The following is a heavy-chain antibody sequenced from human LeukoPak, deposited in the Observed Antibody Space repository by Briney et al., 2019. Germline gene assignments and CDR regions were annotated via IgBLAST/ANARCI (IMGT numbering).Heavy chain of an antibody. D-gene: IGHD5-18*01. CDR3: ARGREAAMVTPQVDY. J-gene: IGHJ4*02. Sequence: GASEKVSCKASGYTFTGNYMRWVRQGPGQGLGWVGWINTNSGGTNYAQKFQGRVTMTKGTSISTAYMELSRLRSDDTAVYYCARGREAAMVTPQVDYWGQGTLVTVSS. CDR1: GYTFTGNY. CDR2: INTNSGGT. V-gene: IGHV1-2*02.